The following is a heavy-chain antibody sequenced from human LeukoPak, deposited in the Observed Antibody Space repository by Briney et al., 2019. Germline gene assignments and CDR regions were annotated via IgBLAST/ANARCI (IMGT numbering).Heavy chain of an antibody. D-gene: IGHD2-2*01. J-gene: IGHJ5*02. CDR2: ISPKSDFI. CDR1: GFSFSYYD. Sequence: GGSLRLSCAGSGFSFSYYDMNWVRQAPGKGLEWVSSISPKSDFIYYSDPVRGRFTISRDNAENSLYLQMNSLRAEDTAVYYCARADCSSSTCYLRRSWFDPWGQGTLVTVSS. V-gene: IGHV3-21*01. CDR3: ARADCSSSTCYLRRSWFDP.